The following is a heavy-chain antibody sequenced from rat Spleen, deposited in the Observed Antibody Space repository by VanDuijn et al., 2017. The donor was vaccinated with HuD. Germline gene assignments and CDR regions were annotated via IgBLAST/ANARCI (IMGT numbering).Heavy chain of an antibody. CDR3: ARPDGYTYVMDA. CDR2: ITNASGRT. J-gene: IGHJ4*01. V-gene: IGHV5-25*01. D-gene: IGHD1-4*01. CDR1: GLSFSNYD. Sequence: EVQLVESGGGLVQPGRSMKLSCAASGLSFSNYDMAWIRQAPGKGLEWVASITNASGRTYYPDSVKGRFTISRDTAQNTLYLQMNSLRSEDTATYYCARPDGYTYVMDAWGQGISVTVSS.